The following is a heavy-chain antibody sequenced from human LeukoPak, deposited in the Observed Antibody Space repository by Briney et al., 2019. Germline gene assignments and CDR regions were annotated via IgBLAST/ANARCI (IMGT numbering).Heavy chain of an antibody. V-gene: IGHV3-74*01. CDR2: MSSDESTT. CDR1: GFTLSSYW. J-gene: IGHJ5*02. CDR3: TRGRGPYGWFDP. D-gene: IGHD3-10*01. Sequence: GGSLRLSCAASGFTLSSYWMHWARQTPGKGLVWVSRMSSDESTTNYADSVRGRFTISRDNAKNALYLQMNNLRAEDTAIYFCTRGRGPYGWFDPWGQGTLVTVSS.